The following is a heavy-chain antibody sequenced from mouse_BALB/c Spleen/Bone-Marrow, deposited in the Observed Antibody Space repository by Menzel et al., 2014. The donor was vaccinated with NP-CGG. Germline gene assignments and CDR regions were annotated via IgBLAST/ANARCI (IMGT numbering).Heavy chain of an antibody. CDR3: ARGTTVYYFDY. V-gene: IGHV1-54*01. CDR2: IYPGSGGT. Sequence: VQLRQSGAELVRPGTSVKVSCKASGYAFTNYLIEWVKQRPGQGLEWIGVIYPGSGGTNYNEKFRDKATLTADKSSSTAYMQLSSLTSDDSAVYFCARGTTVYYFDYWGQGTTLTVSS. J-gene: IGHJ2*01. D-gene: IGHD1-1*01. CDR1: GYAFTNYL.